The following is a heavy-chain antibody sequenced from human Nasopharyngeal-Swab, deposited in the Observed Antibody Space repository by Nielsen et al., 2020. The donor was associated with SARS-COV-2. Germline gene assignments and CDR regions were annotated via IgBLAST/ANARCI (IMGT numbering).Heavy chain of an antibody. CDR2: ISSSSSTI. CDR1: GFTFSSYS. V-gene: IGHV3-48*04. Sequence: GESLKISCAASGFTFSSYSMNWVRQAPGKGLEWVSYISSSSSTIYYADSVKGRSTISRDNAKNSLYLQMNSLRAEDTAVYYCAREPPYDFWSGYRLDYWGQGTLVTVSS. J-gene: IGHJ4*02. D-gene: IGHD3-3*01. CDR3: AREPPYDFWSGYRLDY.